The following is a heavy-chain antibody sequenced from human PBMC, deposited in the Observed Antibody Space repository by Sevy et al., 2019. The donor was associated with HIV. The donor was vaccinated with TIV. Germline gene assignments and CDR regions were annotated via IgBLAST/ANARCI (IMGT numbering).Heavy chain of an antibody. D-gene: IGHD1-26*01. V-gene: IGHV1-24*01. CDR2: FDPEDGET. CDR3: ATDQGALRWELLPLGFNY. J-gene: IGHJ4*02. CDR1: GYTLTELS. Sequence: ASVKVSCKVSGYTLTELSMHWVRQAPGKGLEWMGGFDPEDGETIYAQKFQGRVTMTEDTSTDTAYMELSSLRSEDTAVYYCATDQGALRWELLPLGFNYWGQGTLVTVSS.